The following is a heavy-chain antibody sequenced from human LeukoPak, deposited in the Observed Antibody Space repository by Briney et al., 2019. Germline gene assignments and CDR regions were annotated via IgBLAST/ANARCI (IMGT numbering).Heavy chain of an antibody. Sequence: SETLSLTCTVSGGSMSSYYWSWIRQPPGKGLEWIGYIYYSGSTNYNPSLKSRVTISVDTSKNQFSLKLSSVTAADTAVYYCARGYSYGYVEYYFDYWGQRTLVTVSS. CDR3: ARGYSYGYVEYYFDY. D-gene: IGHD5-18*01. CDR2: IYYSGST. J-gene: IGHJ4*02. CDR1: GGSMSSYY. V-gene: IGHV4-59*01.